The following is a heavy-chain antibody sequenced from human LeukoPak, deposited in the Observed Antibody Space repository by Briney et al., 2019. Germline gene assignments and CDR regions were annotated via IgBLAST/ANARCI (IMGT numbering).Heavy chain of an antibody. D-gene: IGHD6-19*01. CDR3: AVYSSGWSYYFDY. J-gene: IGHJ4*02. V-gene: IGHV4-38-2*02. CDR1: GYSISSGYY. CDR2: IYHTGST. Sequence: PSETLSLTCTVSGYSISSGYYWGWIRQPPGKGLEWIGSIYHTGSTYYNPSLKSRVTISVDTSKNQFSLKLSSVTAADTAVYYCAVYSSGWSYYFDYWGQGTLVTVSS.